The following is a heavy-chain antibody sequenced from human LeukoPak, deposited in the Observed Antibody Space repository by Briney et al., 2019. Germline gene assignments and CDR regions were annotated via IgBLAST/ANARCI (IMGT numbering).Heavy chain of an antibody. J-gene: IGHJ4*02. Sequence: SETLSLLCAVYGGSFSGYYWSWIRQAPGKGLEWIGENQLSGSTNFNPSLKGRVAMLVDTSRNHFSLKLSTVTAADTAVYYCSRGTDAYKVGNYWGQGTLVTVSS. CDR3: SRGTDAYKVGNY. CDR2: NQLSGST. CDR1: GGSFSGYY. V-gene: IGHV4-34*01. D-gene: IGHD5-24*01.